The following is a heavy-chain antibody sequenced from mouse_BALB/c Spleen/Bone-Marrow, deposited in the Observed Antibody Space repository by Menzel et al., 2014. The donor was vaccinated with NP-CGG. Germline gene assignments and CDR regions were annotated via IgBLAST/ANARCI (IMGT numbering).Heavy chain of an antibody. Sequence: VQLQQPGAELVKPGASVKLSCTASGFNIKDTYMHWVKQRPEQGLEWIGRIDPANGNTKYDPKFQGKATITTDTSSNTAYLQLSNLTSEDTAVYYCARGGSSYRWYFDVWGAGTTVTVSS. D-gene: IGHD1-1*01. CDR3: ARGGSSYRWYFDV. CDR1: GFNIKDTY. CDR2: IDPANGNT. J-gene: IGHJ1*01. V-gene: IGHV14-3*02.